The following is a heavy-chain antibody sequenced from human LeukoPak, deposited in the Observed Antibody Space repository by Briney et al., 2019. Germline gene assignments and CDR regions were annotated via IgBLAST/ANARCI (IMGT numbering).Heavy chain of an antibody. J-gene: IGHJ4*02. CDR2: INHSGST. D-gene: IGHD6-13*01. V-gene: IGHV4-34*01. CDR3: ARIGQQLIDY. Sequence: PSETLSLTCAVYGGSFSGYYWSWIRQPPGKGLEWNGEINHSGSTNYNPSLKSRVTISVDTSKNQFSLKLSSVTAADTAVYYCARIGQQLIDYWGQGTLVTVSS. CDR1: GGSFSGYY.